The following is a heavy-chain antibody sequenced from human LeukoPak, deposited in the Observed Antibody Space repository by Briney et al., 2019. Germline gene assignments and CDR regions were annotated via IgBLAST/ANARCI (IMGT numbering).Heavy chain of an antibody. Sequence: SETLSLTFTISGASLCSSSWSWIRQPPGKGLGWIGYIYYSGRTNYNPSLKSRVTISVDPSKNQLSLKLSSVTAADTAVYYCARDTLESYGSGSYRWFDPWGQGTLVTVSS. CDR1: GASLCSSS. CDR3: ARDTLESYGSGSYRWFDP. D-gene: IGHD3-10*01. CDR2: IYYSGRT. V-gene: IGHV4-59*01. J-gene: IGHJ5*02.